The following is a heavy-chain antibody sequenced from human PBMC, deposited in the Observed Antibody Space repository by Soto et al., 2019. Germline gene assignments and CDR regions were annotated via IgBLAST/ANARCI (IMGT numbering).Heavy chain of an antibody. V-gene: IGHV1-69*01. D-gene: IGHD3-16*01. Sequence: QVQLVQSGAEVKKPGSSVKVSCKASGGTFSSYAISCVRQAPGQGLEWMGGIIPIFGTANYAQKFQGRVMITEDECTSTAYMELRSLRSEDTAVDYCARDGWVNGDYVLGNGMDVWGHGTTVTVSS. J-gene: IGHJ6*02. CDR3: ARDGWVNGDYVLGNGMDV. CDR2: IIPIFGTA. CDR1: GGTFSSYA.